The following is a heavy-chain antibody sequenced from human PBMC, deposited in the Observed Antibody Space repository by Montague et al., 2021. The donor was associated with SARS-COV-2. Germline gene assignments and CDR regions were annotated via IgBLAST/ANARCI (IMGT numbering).Heavy chain of an antibody. Sequence: SLRLSCPASGFNFDDYAMHWVRLAPVKGLEWVSGITWDISNFGYXDSXHVRFTISRDNAKKSLYLEMSSLRADDTAVYYCARNMVVSASRRFYYHGLDVWGQGITVTVS. D-gene: IGHD2-15*01. CDR3: ARNMVVSASRRFYYHGLDV. V-gene: IGHV3-9*01. CDR1: GFNFDDYA. CDR2: ITWDISNF. J-gene: IGHJ6*02.